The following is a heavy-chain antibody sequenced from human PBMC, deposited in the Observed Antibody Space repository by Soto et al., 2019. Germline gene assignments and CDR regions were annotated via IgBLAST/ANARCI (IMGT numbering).Heavy chain of an antibody. V-gene: IGHV1-69*02. CDR1: GGTFSSYT. CDR3: ARAPYYYDSSGYEPAADAFDY. D-gene: IGHD3-22*01. J-gene: IGHJ4*01. Sequence: ASVKVSCKASGGTFSSYTISWVRQAPGQGLEWMGRIIPILGIANYAQKFQGRVTITADKSTSTAYMELSSLRSEDTAVYYCARAPYYYDSSGYEPAADAFDYWG. CDR2: IIPILGIA.